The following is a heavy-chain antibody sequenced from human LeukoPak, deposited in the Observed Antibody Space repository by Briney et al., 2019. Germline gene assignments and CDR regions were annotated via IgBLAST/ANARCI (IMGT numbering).Heavy chain of an antibody. J-gene: IGHJ4*02. D-gene: IGHD6-6*01. V-gene: IGHV3-30*02. Sequence: GGSLRLSCAASGFTFSSYGMHWVRQAPGKGLEWVAFIRYDGSNKYYADSVKGRFTISRDNAKNSLYLQMNSLRAEDTAVYYCARAYSSSAGFDYWGQGTLVTVSS. CDR1: GFTFSSYG. CDR2: IRYDGSNK. CDR3: ARAYSSSAGFDY.